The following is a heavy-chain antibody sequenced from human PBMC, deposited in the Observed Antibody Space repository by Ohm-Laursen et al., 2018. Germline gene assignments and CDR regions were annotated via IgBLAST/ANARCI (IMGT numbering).Heavy chain of an antibody. Sequence: SLRLSCAASGFTFSNYWMSWVRQTPGKGLEWVANIKQDGGEKNFADSVKGRFTISRDNAKNSLYLRMNSLRAEDTAVYYCARGYGEYDYWGQGTLVTVSS. D-gene: IGHD4-17*01. CDR2: IKQDGGEK. J-gene: IGHJ4*02. CDR1: GFTFSNYW. CDR3: ARGYGEYDY. V-gene: IGHV3-7*03.